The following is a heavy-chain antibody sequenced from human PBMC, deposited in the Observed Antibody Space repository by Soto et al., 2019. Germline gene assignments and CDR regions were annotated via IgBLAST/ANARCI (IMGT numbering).Heavy chain of an antibody. CDR2: FDPEDGET. D-gene: IGHD1-26*01. V-gene: IGHV1-24*01. CDR1: GYILTELS. J-gene: IGHJ3*01. Sequence: ASVKVSCKVSGYILTELSMHWVRQAPGKGLEWMGGFDPEDGETIYAQKFQGRVTMTEDTSTDTAYMELSSLRSEDTAVYYCATVRWELLGRPDAFNLWAQGTIVT. CDR3: ATVRWELLGRPDAFNL.